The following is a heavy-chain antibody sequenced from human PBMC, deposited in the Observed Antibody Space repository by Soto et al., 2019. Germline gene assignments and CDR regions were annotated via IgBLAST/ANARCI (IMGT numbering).Heavy chain of an antibody. J-gene: IGHJ2*01. V-gene: IGHV5-51*01. D-gene: IGHD3-22*01. Sequence: EVQLVQSGAEVKKPGESLKFSCNGSGYRFTNYWIGWVRQMPGKGLEWMGIIYPDDSDIRYSPSFQGQVTISADKSISTAYLHWRSLKASDSAMYYCARQDGSGLHWYFDLWGRGTLVTVSS. CDR2: IYPDDSDI. CDR1: GYRFTNYW. CDR3: ARQDGSGLHWYFDL.